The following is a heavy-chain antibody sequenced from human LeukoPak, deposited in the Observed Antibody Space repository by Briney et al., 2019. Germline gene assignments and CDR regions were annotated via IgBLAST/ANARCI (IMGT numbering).Heavy chain of an antibody. V-gene: IGHV3-23*01. Sequence: PGGSLRLSCAASGFSFTTYAMSWVRQAPGKGLEWVASISGSGGNTYSADSVTGRFTISRDNSKDTLYLQMSSLRAEDRAVYYCAKFIRDYDFWSGSYRAQWFDPWGQGTLVTVSS. CDR3: AKFIRDYDFWSGSYRAQWFDP. CDR1: GFSFTTYA. J-gene: IGHJ5*02. CDR2: ISGSGGNT. D-gene: IGHD3-3*01.